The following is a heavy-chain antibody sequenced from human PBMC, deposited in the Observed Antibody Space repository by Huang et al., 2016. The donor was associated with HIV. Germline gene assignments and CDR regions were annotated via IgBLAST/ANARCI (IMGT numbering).Heavy chain of an antibody. CDR3: AAHGRIVGIPAAPLRFDP. Sequence: QLQLQESGPGLVKPSETLSLTCTVSGGSIISSSYYWGWIRQPPGKGLEWIGSIYHSGTTYHNPSLKSRVTISVDTSRTQFSLKLSSVTAADTAVYYCAAHGRIVGIPAAPLRFDPWGQGTLVTVSS. CDR1: GGSIISSSYY. CDR2: IYHSGTT. V-gene: IGHV4-39*01. D-gene: IGHD6-13*01. J-gene: IGHJ5*02.